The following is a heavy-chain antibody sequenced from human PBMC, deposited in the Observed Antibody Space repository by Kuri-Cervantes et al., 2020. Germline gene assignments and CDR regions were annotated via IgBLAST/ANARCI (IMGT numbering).Heavy chain of an antibody. D-gene: IGHD3-16*01. Sequence: SETLSLTCTVSGGSITNYYWSWIRQSPGKGLEWIGYIYYSGSTYYNPSLKSRVTISVGTSKNQFSLKLSSATAADTAVYYCARDGLMTTTAQGVDYWGQGTLVTVSS. J-gene: IGHJ4*02. V-gene: IGHV4-30-4*08. CDR1: GGSITNYY. CDR2: IYYSGST. CDR3: ARDGLMTTTAQGVDY.